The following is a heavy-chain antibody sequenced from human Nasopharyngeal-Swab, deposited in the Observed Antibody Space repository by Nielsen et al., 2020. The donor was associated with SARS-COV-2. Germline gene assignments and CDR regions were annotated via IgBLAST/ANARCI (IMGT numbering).Heavy chain of an antibody. CDR2: IYTSGST. V-gene: IGHV4-61*02. CDR1: GGSISSGSYY. CDR3: ARSYYYDSSGYFG. Sequence: SETLSLTCTVSGGSISSGSYYWSWIRQPAGKGLEWIGRIYTSGSTNYNPSLKSRVTISVDTSKNQFSLRLTSVTAADTAVYYCARSYYYDSSGYFGWGQGTLVTVSS. J-gene: IGHJ4*02. D-gene: IGHD3-22*01.